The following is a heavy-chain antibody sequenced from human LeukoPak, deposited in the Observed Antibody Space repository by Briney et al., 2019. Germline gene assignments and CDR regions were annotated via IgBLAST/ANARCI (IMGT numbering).Heavy chain of an antibody. Sequence: GGSLRLSCAASGFTFDDYGMSWVRQAPGKGLEWVSGINWNGGSTGYADSVKGRFTISRDNAKNSPYLQMNSLRAEDTALYYCASSGGSCYSSLCADYFDYWGQGTLVTVSS. V-gene: IGHV3-20*04. D-gene: IGHD2-15*01. CDR2: INWNGGST. CDR3: ASSGGSCYSSLCADYFDY. J-gene: IGHJ4*02. CDR1: GFTFDDYG.